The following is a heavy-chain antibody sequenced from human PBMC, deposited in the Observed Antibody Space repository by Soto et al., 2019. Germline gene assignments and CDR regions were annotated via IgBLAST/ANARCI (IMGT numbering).Heavy chain of an antibody. J-gene: IGHJ6*02. V-gene: IGHV3-23*01. D-gene: IGHD5-18*01. CDR1: GFTFSSYA. CDR2: ISGSGGST. Sequence: GGSLRLSCAASGFTFSSYAMSWVRQAPGKGLEWVSAISGSGGSTYYADSVKGRFTISRDNSKNTLYLQMNSLRAEDTAVYYCAKWGSRGIQIWFPSPDYYYYGMDVWGQGPTVTVSS. CDR3: AKWGSRGIQIWFPSPDYYYYGMDV.